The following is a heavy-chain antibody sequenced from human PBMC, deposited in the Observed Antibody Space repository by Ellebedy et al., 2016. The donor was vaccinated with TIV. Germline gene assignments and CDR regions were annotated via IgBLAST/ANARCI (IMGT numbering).Heavy chain of an antibody. Sequence: SETLSLTCTVSGVSISTRDHYWGWIRQPPGKGLEWIAALFHSGSPNYNSSLKSRRATSRDPSKNQFSLRLSSVTAEDTAVYYCARGYYDWGNSYHFDSWGQGALVSVSS. D-gene: IGHD3-10*01. CDR1: GVSISTRDHY. J-gene: IGHJ4*02. CDR2: LFHSGSP. CDR3: ARGYYDWGNSYHFDS. V-gene: IGHV4-39*07.